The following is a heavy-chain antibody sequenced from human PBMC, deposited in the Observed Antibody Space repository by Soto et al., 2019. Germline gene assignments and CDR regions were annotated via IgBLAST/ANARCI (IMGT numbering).Heavy chain of an antibody. CDR3: ARDPYHVLMVNAPNLYGMDV. Sequence: ASVKVSCKASGDTFNTYDISWVRQAPGQGLEWMGRISTYNGNTNYPQSLQGRLTMTTDTSTTTAYMELRSLRSDDTAVYYCARDPYHVLMVNAPNLYGMDVWGQGTTVTVSS. CDR1: GDTFNTYD. V-gene: IGHV1-18*01. CDR2: ISTYNGNT. J-gene: IGHJ6*02. D-gene: IGHD2-8*01.